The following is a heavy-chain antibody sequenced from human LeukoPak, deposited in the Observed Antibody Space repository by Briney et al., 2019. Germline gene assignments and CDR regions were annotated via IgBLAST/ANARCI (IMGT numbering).Heavy chain of an antibody. V-gene: IGHV3-21*01. J-gene: IGHJ6*04. D-gene: IGHD2-2*01. CDR2: ISSSSSYI. Sequence: GGSLRLSCAASGFTFSSYSMNWVRQAPGKGLEWVSSISSSSSYIYYADSVKGRFTISRDNAKNSLYLQMNSLRAEDTAVYYCASAFVVVPAPGTMDVWGKGTTVTVPS. CDR1: GFTFSSYS. CDR3: ASAFVVVPAPGTMDV.